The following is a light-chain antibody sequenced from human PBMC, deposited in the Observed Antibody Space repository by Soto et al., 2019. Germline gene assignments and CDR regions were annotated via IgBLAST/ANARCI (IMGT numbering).Light chain of an antibody. CDR1: QSVSSSY. J-gene: IGKJ1*01. V-gene: IGKV3-20*01. Sequence: EIVLTQSPGTLSLYPGERATLSCRASQSVSSSYLAWYQQKPGQAPRLLIYGASSRATGIPDRFSGSGSGTDFTLTISRLEPEDFAVYYCQQYGSSPPGTFGQGTKVEIK. CDR3: QQYGSSPPGT. CDR2: GAS.